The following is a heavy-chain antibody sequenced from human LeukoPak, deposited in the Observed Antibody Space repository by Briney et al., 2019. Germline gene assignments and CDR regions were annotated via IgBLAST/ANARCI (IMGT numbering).Heavy chain of an antibody. CDR1: GFTFSSYA. J-gene: IGHJ4*02. D-gene: IGHD3-9*01. Sequence: PGGSLRLSCAASGFTFSSYAMSWVRQAPGKGLEWVPAISGSGGSTYYADSVKGRFTISRDNSKNTLYLQMNSLRAEDTAVYYCAKGPYYDILTGYYSDYWGQGTLVTVSS. CDR2: ISGSGGST. CDR3: AKGPYYDILTGYYSDY. V-gene: IGHV3-23*01.